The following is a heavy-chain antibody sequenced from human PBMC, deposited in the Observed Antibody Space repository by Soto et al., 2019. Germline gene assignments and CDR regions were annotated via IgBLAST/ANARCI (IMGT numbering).Heavy chain of an antibody. CDR3: ARTLVVGDAFDI. CDR2: ISAYNGNT. D-gene: IGHD3-22*01. CDR1: GYTFTSCC. Sequence: ASVKVSCKASGYTFTSCCISWVRQAPGQGLECMGWISAYNGNTNYAQKLQGRVTMTTDTSTSTAYMELRSLRSDDTAVYYCARTLVVGDAFDIWGQGTMVTVSS. V-gene: IGHV1-18*01. J-gene: IGHJ3*02.